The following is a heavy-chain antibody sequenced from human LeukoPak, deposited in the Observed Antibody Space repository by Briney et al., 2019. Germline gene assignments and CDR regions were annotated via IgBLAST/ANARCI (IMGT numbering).Heavy chain of an antibody. CDR2: ISYDGSNK. J-gene: IGHJ4*02. CDR3: ARVQRAVAGTSWEFDY. Sequence: GGSLRLSCAASGFTFSSYAMHWVRQAPGKGLEWVAVISYDGSNKYYADSVKGRFTISRDNSKNTLYLQMNSLRAEDTAVYYCARVQRAVAGTSWEFDYWGQGTLVTVSS. V-gene: IGHV3-30*04. D-gene: IGHD6-19*01. CDR1: GFTFSSYA.